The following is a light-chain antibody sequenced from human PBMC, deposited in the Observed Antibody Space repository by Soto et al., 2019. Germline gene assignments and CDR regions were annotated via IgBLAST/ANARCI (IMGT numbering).Light chain of an antibody. CDR3: QETSSAPFT. CDR1: QNINTY. CDR2: DTS. J-gene: IGKJ3*01. V-gene: IGKV1-39*01. Sequence: DIQLTQSPSSLPASVGDRVTMTCGASQNINTYLNWYQQKAGKAPKLLIFDTSTLQSGVPSRFSGSGSRTHFTLTISSLQPEDFATYYCQETSSAPFTFGPGTTVDI.